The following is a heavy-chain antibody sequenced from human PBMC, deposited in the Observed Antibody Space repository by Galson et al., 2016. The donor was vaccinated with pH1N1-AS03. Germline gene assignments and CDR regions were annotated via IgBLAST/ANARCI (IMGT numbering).Heavy chain of an antibody. Sequence: SLRLSCAASGFTFSNYEMNWVRQAPGKGLEWVSYISNSGTTVHYADSVKGRFTISRDNAKNSLYLQLSSLRAEDTAGYYCARDPTYATSGYSYPHFDSWGQGTLVTVSS. D-gene: IGHD3-22*01. CDR2: ISNSGTTV. V-gene: IGHV3-48*03. CDR3: ARDPTYATSGYSYPHFDS. CDR1: GFTFSNYE. J-gene: IGHJ5*01.